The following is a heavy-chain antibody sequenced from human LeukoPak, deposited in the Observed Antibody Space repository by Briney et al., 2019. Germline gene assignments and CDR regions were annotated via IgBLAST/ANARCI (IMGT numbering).Heavy chain of an antibody. CDR3: AKDPRGYSYGPGAFDI. V-gene: IGHV3-30*02. CDR2: IRYDGSNK. Sequence: GGSLRLSCAASGFTFSSYGMHWVRQAPGKVLEWVAFIRYDGSNKYYADSVKGRFTISRDNSKNTLYLQMNSLRAEDRAVYYCAKDPRGYSYGPGAFDIWGQGTMVTVSS. J-gene: IGHJ3*02. CDR1: GFTFSSYG. D-gene: IGHD5-18*01.